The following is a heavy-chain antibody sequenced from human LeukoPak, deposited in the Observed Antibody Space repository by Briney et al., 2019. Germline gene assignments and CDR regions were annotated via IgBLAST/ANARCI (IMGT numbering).Heavy chain of an antibody. CDR2: IYYSGST. D-gene: IGHD2/OR15-2a*01. CDR3: ARGFYYTGMDV. Sequence: SETLSLTCTVSGGSISSGGYYWSWIRQHPGKGLEWIGYIYYSGSTYYNPSLKSRVTISVDTSKNQFSLQLNSVTPEDTAVYYCARGFYYTGMDVWGQGTTVTVSS. CDR1: GGSISSGGYY. V-gene: IGHV4-31*03. J-gene: IGHJ6*02.